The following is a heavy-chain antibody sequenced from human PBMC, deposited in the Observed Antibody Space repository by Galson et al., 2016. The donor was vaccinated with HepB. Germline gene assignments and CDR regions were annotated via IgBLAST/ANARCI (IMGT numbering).Heavy chain of an antibody. CDR2: IGGSGGST. J-gene: IGHJ6*02. CDR1: GFTFSSYA. Sequence: SLRLSCAASGFTFSSYAVSWVRQAPGKGLEWVSGIGGSGGSTNYEDSVKGRFTISRDNSKNTLYLQMNSLRAEDTAVYYCAKGPTGFYYYGMDVWGQGSTFSVSS. V-gene: IGHV3-23*01. CDR3: AKGPTGFYYYGMDV. D-gene: IGHD1-14*01.